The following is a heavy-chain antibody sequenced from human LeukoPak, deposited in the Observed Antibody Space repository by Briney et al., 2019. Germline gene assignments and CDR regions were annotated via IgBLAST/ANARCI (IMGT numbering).Heavy chain of an antibody. CDR3: ARGRFYSWELRGAFDV. V-gene: IGHV3-30*03. Sequence: GGSLRLSCAASGFTFSSYGMHWVRQAPGKGLEWVALISYDDSNKYYADSVKGRFTISRDNPANTLYLQMNSLRADDTAVYYCARGRFYSWELRGAFDVWGQGTMVTVSS. CDR1: GFTFSSYG. CDR2: ISYDDSNK. J-gene: IGHJ3*01. D-gene: IGHD1-26*01.